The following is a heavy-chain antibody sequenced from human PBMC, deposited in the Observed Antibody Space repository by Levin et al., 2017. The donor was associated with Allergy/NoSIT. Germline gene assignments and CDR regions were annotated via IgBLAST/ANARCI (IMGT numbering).Heavy chain of an antibody. CDR1: GFTFSSYA. V-gene: IGHV3-23*01. CDR3: AKGPFGVTRHFDY. J-gene: IGHJ4*02. Sequence: ETLSLTCAASGFTFSSYAMRWVRQAPGKGLEWVSAISESGGNTYYADSVKGRFTISRDNSKNTLYLQMNSLGAEDTAVYYCAKGPFGVTRHFDYWGQGTLVTVSS. D-gene: IGHD3-16*01. CDR2: ISESGGNT.